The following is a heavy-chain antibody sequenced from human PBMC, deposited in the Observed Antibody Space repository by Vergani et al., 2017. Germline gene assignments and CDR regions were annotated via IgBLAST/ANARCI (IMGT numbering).Heavy chain of an antibody. D-gene: IGHD1-26*01. CDR1: GYTFTSYY. J-gene: IGHJ6*03. CDR2: INPSGGST. Sequence: QVQPVQSGAEVKKPGASVKVSCKASGYTFTSYYMHWVRQAPGQGLEWVGIINPSGGSTSYAQKIQGRVTMSRDTSTGTVYMELISLRSEDAAVYYCARNRELLYYYCMDVWGKGTTVTVSS. V-gene: IGHV1-46*03. CDR3: ARNRELLYYYCMDV.